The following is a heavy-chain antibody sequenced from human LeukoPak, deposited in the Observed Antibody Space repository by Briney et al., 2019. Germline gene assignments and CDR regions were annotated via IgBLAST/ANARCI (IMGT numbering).Heavy chain of an antibody. CDR3: AREYSGFDFFDY. CDR2: ISSGGSTI. Sequence: GGSLRLSCAASGFTFSNYEMNWVRQAPGKGLEWVSYISSGGSTIYYADSVKGRFTISRDNAKNSLYLQVNSLRAEDTAVYYCAREYSGFDFFDYWGQGTLATVSS. CDR1: GFTFSNYE. D-gene: IGHD5-12*01. V-gene: IGHV3-48*03. J-gene: IGHJ4*02.